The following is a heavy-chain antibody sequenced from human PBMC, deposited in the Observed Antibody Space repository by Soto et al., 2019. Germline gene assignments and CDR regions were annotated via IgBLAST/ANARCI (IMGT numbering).Heavy chain of an antibody. V-gene: IGHV4-39*01. CDR3: ARHTPAISISDH. J-gene: IGHJ4*02. CDR1: GGSISSSSYY. Sequence: QLQLQESGPGLVKPSETLSLTCTVSGGSISSSSYYWGWIRQPPGKGLEWIGSIYYRGSTYYNPSLNSRVTLSVDTSKNQFSLKLSSVTAADTAVYYCARHTPAISISDHWGQGTLVTVSS. D-gene: IGHD2-15*01. CDR2: IYYRGST.